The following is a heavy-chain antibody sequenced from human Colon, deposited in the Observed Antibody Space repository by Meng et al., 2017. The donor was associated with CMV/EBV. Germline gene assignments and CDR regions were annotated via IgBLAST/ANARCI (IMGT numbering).Heavy chain of an antibody. J-gene: IGHJ5*02. V-gene: IGHV1-8*02. CDR2: MNPNSGNT. D-gene: IGHD1-26*01. CDR1: GYTFTTYD. CDR3: ARGGSGSYYVYWFDP. Sequence: ASVKVSCKAAGYTFTTYDVDWVRQATGQGLEWMGWMNPNSGNTGYAQKFQGRVTMTRDTSISTAYMELSRLRSDDTAVYYCARGGSGSYYVYWFDPWGQGTLVTVSS.